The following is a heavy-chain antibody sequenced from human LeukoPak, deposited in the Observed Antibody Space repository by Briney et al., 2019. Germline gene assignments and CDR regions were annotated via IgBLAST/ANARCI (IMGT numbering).Heavy chain of an antibody. V-gene: IGHV1-2*02. D-gene: IGHD6-6*01. J-gene: IGHJ6*03. CDR3: ARGAPIAARPFYYYYYMDV. CDR2: INPNSGGT. CDR1: GYTFTGYY. Sequence: ASVKVSCKAFGYTFTGYYMHWVRQAPGQGLEWMGWINPNSGGTNYAQKFQGRVTMTRDTSISTAYMELSRLRSDDTAVYYCARGAPIAARPFYYYYYMDVWGKGTTVTVSS.